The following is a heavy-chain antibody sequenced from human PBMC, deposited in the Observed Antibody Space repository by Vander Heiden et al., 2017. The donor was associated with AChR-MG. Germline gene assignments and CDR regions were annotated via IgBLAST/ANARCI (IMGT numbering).Heavy chain of an antibody. CDR3: ARGSAGYSSSWYVFDY. D-gene: IGHD6-13*01. CDR2: ISSSSSYI. Sequence: EVQLVESGGGLVKPGGSLRLSCAASGFTFSSYSMNWVRQAPGKGLEWVSSISSSSSYIYYADSVKGRFTISRDNAKNSLYLQMNSLRAEDTAVYYCARGSAGYSSSWYVFDYWGQGTLVTVSS. J-gene: IGHJ4*02. CDR1: GFTFSSYS. V-gene: IGHV3-21*01.